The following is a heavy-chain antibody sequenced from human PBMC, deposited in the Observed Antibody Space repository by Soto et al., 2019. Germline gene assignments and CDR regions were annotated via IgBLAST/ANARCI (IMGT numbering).Heavy chain of an antibody. J-gene: IGHJ5*02. CDR1: GFSLSTTGVG. D-gene: IGHD3-10*01. CDR2: IYWDDDK. CDR3: AQRLRDYGLGRERANYFDP. Sequence: QITLKESGPTLVRPTQTLTLTCTFAGFSLSTTGVGVGWIRQPPGNALEWPALIYWDDDKRYSPSLKSMLTNTKDTSKNEVILTMTNMDPVVYATSYYAQRLRDYGLGRERANYFDPGGQGTLVTVSS. V-gene: IGHV2-5*02.